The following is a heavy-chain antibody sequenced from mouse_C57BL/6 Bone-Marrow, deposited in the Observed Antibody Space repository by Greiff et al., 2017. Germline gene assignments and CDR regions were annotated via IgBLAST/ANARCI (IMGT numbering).Heavy chain of an antibody. CDR3: AKRCGGRDY. J-gene: IGHJ3*01. CDR2: INPYNGGT. Sequence: VQLQQSGPVLVKPGASVKMSCKASGYTFTDYSMNWVKQSHGKSLEWIGVINPYNGGTSYNQKFKGKATLPVDKSSSTAYMKLNSLASEDSAIYYCAKRCGGRDYWGQGTLVTVSA. V-gene: IGHV1-19*01. CDR1: GYTFTDYS.